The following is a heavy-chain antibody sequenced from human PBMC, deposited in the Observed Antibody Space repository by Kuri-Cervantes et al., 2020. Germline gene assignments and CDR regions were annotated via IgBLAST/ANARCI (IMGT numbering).Heavy chain of an antibody. CDR3: AKESSGYCLDY. J-gene: IGHJ4*02. CDR1: GVSFSGYY. D-gene: IGHD3-22*01. V-gene: IGHV4-59*01. Sequence: GSLRLSCAVYGVSFSGYYWSWIRQPPGKGLEWIGYIYYSGSTNYNPSLKSRVTISVDTSKNQFSLKLSSVTAADTAVYYCAKESSGYCLDYWGQGTLVTVSS. CDR2: IYYSGST.